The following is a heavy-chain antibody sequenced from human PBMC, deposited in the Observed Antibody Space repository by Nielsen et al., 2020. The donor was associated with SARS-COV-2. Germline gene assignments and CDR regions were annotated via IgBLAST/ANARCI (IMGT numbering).Heavy chain of an antibody. CDR3: ARDLAETGDAFDI. V-gene: IGHV3-48*01. D-gene: IGHD7-27*01. Sequence: GGSLRLSCAASGFTFSSYSMNWVRQAPGKGLEWVSYISSSSSTIYYADSVKGRFTISRDNAKNSLYLQKNSLRAEDTAVYYCARDLAETGDAFDIWGQGTMVTVSS. J-gene: IGHJ3*02. CDR2: ISSSSSTI. CDR1: GFTFSSYS.